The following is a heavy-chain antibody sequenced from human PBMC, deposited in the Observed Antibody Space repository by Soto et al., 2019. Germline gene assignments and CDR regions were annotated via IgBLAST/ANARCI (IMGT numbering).Heavy chain of an antibody. D-gene: IGHD3-10*01. CDR2: ISYDGSNK. CDR3: ATELLWFGEYYGMDV. Sequence: QVQLVESGGGVVQPGRSLRLSCAGPALIFSTFGIHWVRQAPGKGLEWVAVISYDGSNKYYADSVKGRFTVSRDNSKNTLYLQMNSLRAEYTAVYYCATELLWFGEYYGMDVWGQGTTVTVSS. J-gene: IGHJ6*02. V-gene: IGHV3-30*03. CDR1: ALIFSTFG.